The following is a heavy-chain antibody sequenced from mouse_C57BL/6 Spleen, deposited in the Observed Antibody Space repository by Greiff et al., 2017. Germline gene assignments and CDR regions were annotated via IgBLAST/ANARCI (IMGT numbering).Heavy chain of an antibody. V-gene: IGHV1-42*01. D-gene: IGHD1-1*01. J-gene: IGHJ2*01. CDR1: GYSFTGYY. CDR3: ARRLGYYYGSSLGDFGY. Sequence: EVQLQQSGPELVKPGASVKISCKASGYSFTGYYMNWVKQSPEKSLEWIGEINPSTGGTTYNQKFKAKATLTVDKSSSTAYMQLKSLTSEDSAVYYCARRLGYYYGSSLGDFGYWGQGTTLTVSS. CDR2: INPSTGGT.